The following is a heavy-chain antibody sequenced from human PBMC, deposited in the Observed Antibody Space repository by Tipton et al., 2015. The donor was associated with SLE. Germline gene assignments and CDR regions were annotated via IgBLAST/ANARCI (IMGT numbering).Heavy chain of an antibody. CDR3: ARDLGGDFDY. V-gene: IGHV4-38-2*02. CDR1: GYAISSGYY. J-gene: IGHJ4*02. CDR2: VHHSGST. Sequence: TLSLTCSVSGYAISSGYYWGWIRQSPGMGLEWIGSVHHSGSTDYNPSLKSRVIISVDTSKNQFSLKVSSVTAADTAVYYCARDLGGDFDYWGQGTLVTVSS. D-gene: IGHD4-17*01.